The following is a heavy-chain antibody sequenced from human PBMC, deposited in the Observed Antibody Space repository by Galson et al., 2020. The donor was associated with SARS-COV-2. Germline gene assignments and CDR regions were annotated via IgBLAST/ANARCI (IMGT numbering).Heavy chain of an antibody. Sequence: GGSLRLSCAASGFTFSSYGMHWVRQAPGKGLEWVAVIWYDGSNKYYADSVKGRFTISRDNSKNTLYLQMNSLRAEDTAVYYCARDPLGIYGDLLYYFDYWGQGTLVTVSS. CDR3: ARDPLGIYGDLLYYFDY. J-gene: IGHJ4*02. CDR2: IWYDGSNK. D-gene: IGHD4-17*01. V-gene: IGHV3-33*01. CDR1: GFTFSSYG.